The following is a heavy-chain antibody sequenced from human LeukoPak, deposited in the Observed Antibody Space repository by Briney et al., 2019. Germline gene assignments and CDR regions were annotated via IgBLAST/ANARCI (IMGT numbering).Heavy chain of an antibody. CDR1: GFTFSNYW. J-gene: IGHJ4*02. D-gene: IGHD3-22*01. CDR3: ARDLYYYDSSGRRGDY. V-gene: IGHV3-7*01. CDR2: IKQDGSEK. Sequence: QPGGSLRLSCAASGFTFSNYWMSWVRQAPGKGLEWVANIKQDGSEKYYVDSVKGRFTISRDNAKNSLYLQMNSLRAEDTAVYYCARDLYYYDSSGRRGDYWGQGTLVTVSS.